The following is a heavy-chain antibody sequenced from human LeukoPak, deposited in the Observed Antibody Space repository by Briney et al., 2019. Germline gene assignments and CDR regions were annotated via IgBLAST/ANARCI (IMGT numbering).Heavy chain of an antibody. D-gene: IGHD2-21*02. V-gene: IGHV1-18*04. CDR1: GYTFTGYY. CDR2: ISAYNGNT. CDR3: ARLVVVTAIPDY. Sequence: ASVKVSCKASGYTFTGYYMHWVRQAPGQGLEWMGWISAYNGNTNYARKLQGRVTMTTDTSTNTAYMELRSLRSDDTAVYYCARLVVVTAIPDYWGQGTLVTVSS. J-gene: IGHJ4*02.